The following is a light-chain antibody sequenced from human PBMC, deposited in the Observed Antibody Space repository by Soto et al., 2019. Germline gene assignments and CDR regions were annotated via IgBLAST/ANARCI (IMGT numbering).Light chain of an antibody. CDR3: QQYGDRPWT. V-gene: IGKV3-20*01. J-gene: IGKJ1*01. Sequence: EIVLTHSPGTLSLSRGEGANLSCTTSQHIRSNFLAWFQQKLGQPPRLLIYGASSRATDIPARFSGGGSGTDFTLTIKRLEPEEFGVYYCQQYGDRPWTVGQGTKVDIK. CDR2: GAS. CDR1: QHIRSNF.